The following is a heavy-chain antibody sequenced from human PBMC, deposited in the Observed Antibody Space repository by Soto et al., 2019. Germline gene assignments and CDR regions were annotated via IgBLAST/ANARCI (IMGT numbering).Heavy chain of an antibody. D-gene: IGHD3-3*01. J-gene: IGHJ4*02. CDR3: ATDSNYDVSNSF. CDR1: GGTLNNYA. CDR2: ILPVSAPP. Sequence: GASVKVSCKASGGTLNNYAINWVRQAPGQGLEWMGGILPVSAPPDYAQKFQGRVSITADHSTSTVYMELSQLKSDDTAVYFCATDSNYDVSNSFWGQGTLVTVSS. V-gene: IGHV1-69*13.